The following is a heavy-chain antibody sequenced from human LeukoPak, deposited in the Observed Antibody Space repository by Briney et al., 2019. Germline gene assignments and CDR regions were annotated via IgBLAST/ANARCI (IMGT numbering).Heavy chain of an antibody. V-gene: IGHV4-31*03. J-gene: IGHJ4*02. CDR3: ARGVVVVAATYYDY. Sequence: SETLSLTCTVSGGSISSGGYYWSWIRQHPGKGLEWIGYIYYSGSTYYNPSLKSRVTISVDTSKNQFSLKLSSVTAADTAVYYCARGVVVVAATYYDYWGQGTLVTVSS. CDR2: IYYSGST. D-gene: IGHD2-15*01. CDR1: GGSISSGGYY.